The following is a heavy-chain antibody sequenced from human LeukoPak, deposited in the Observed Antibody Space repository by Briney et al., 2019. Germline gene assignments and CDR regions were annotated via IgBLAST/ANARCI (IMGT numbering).Heavy chain of an antibody. CDR2: INYSGTT. D-gene: IGHD2-15*01. CDR1: GASISGFY. CDR3: ARDARIPYYFDY. V-gene: IGHV4-59*01. Sequence: PSETLSLTCTISGASISGFYWSWIRQPPGKGLEWIGCINYSGTTNYNPSLKSRVTISIDTSKNQMSLKLRSVIAADTAVYYCARDARIPYYFDYWGQGTLVTVSS. J-gene: IGHJ4*02.